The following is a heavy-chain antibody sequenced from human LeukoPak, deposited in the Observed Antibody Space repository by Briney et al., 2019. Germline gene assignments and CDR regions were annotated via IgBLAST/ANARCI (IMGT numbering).Heavy chain of an antibody. CDR1: GFTFSTYG. D-gene: IGHD3-10*01. CDR2: VSSTGSGT. Sequence: GGSLRLSCVASGFTFSTYGMSWVRQAPGKGLEWVAAVSSTGSGTYYPDSLKGRFIISRDNSQNTAFLQMSSLRPEDTAFYFCAKDGPLLWFGPTDAWGQGILVTVSS. V-gene: IGHV3-23*01. J-gene: IGHJ5*02. CDR3: AKDGPLLWFGPTDA.